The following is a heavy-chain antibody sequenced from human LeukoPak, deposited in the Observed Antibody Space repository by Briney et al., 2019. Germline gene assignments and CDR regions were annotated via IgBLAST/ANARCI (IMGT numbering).Heavy chain of an antibody. J-gene: IGHJ4*02. CDR3: ARDLQTDYYGSGSNDY. V-gene: IGHV1-69*13. CDR2: IIPIFGTA. D-gene: IGHD3-10*01. CDR1: GGTFSSYA. Sequence: ASVKVSCKASGGTFSSYAISWMRQAPGQGLEWMGGIIPIFGTANYAQKFQGRVTITADESTSTAYMELSSLRSEDTAVYYRARDLQTDYYGSGSNDYWGQGTLVTVSS.